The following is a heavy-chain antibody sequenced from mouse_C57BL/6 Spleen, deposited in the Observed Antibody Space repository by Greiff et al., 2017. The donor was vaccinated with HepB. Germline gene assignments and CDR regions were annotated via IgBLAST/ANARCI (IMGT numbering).Heavy chain of an antibody. D-gene: IGHD2-14*01. V-gene: IGHV10-1*01. Sequence: EVKLVESGGGLVQPKGSLKLSCAASGFSFNTYAMNWVRQAPGKGLEWVARIRSKSNNYATYYADSVKDRFTISRDDSESMLYLQMNNLKTEDTAMYYCVRHLGTVFDYWGQGTTLTVSS. CDR3: VRHLGTVFDY. CDR1: GFSFNTYA. J-gene: IGHJ2*01. CDR2: IRSKSNNYAT.